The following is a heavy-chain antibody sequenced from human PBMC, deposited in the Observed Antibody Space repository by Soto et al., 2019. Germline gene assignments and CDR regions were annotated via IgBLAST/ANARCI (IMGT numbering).Heavy chain of an antibody. CDR1: GGSISSSSYY. CDR2: LYYSGST. CDR3: ARHGYGEFLFSHH. D-gene: IGHD3-10*01. V-gene: IGHV4-39*01. Sequence: QLQLQESGPGLVKPSETLSLTCTVSGGSISSSSYYWGWIRQPPGKGLEWIGSLYYSGSTYYNPSLKSGVTIPVESSKNQFSLKLSSVTAADTAVYYGARHGYGEFLFSHHWGQGTMVTVSS. J-gene: IGHJ5*02.